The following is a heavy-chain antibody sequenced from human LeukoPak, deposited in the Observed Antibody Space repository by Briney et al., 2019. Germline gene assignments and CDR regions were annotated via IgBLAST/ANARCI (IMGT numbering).Heavy chain of an antibody. J-gene: IGHJ6*03. CDR2: IYTSGST. Sequence: SETLSLTCTVSGGSISSYYWSWIRQPAGKGLEWIGRIYTSGSTNYNPSLKSRVTMSVDTSKNQFSLKLSSVTAADTAVYYCARDGFLWFGELGDYYYMDVWGKGTTVTISS. V-gene: IGHV4-4*07. CDR1: GGSISSYY. CDR3: ARDGFLWFGELGDYYYMDV. D-gene: IGHD3-10*01.